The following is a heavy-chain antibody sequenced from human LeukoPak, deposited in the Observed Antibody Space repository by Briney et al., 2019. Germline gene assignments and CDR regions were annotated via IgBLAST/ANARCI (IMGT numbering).Heavy chain of an antibody. V-gene: IGHV4-34*01. CDR1: GGSFSGYY. J-gene: IGHJ6*02. Sequence: TSETLSLTCAVYGGSFSGYYWSWIRQPPGKGLEWIGEINHSGSTNYNPSLKSRATISVDTSKNQFSLKLSSVTAADTAVYYCARGLVVVAATRGYYYYYGMDVWGQGTTVTVSS. CDR2: INHSGST. D-gene: IGHD2-15*01. CDR3: ARGLVVVAATRGYYYYYGMDV.